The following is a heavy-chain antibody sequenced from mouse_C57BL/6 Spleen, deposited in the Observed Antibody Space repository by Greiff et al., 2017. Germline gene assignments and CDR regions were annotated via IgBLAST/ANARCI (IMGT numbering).Heavy chain of an antibody. CDR3: ARREITTDY. Sequence: QVQLQQPGAELVQPGASVKMSCKASGYTFTSYWITWVKQRPGQGLEWIGDIYPGSGSTNYNEKFKSKATLTVDTSSSTAYMQLSSLTSADSAVYYCARREITTDYRGQGTSVTVSS. CDR2: IYPGSGST. D-gene: IGHD2-4*01. CDR1: GYTFTSYW. J-gene: IGHJ4*01. V-gene: IGHV1-55*01.